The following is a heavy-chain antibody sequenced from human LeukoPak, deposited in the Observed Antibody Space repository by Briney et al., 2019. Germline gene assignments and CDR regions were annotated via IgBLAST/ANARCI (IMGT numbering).Heavy chain of an antibody. Sequence: SETLSLTCTVSGGSISSYYWSWIRQPPGKGLEWIGYIYYSGSTNYNPSLKSRVTISVDTSKNQFSLKLSSVTAADTAVYYCARGLKEYSHSYYYYTDVWGKGTTVTVSS. V-gene: IGHV4-59*01. CDR3: ARGLKEYSHSYYYYTDV. CDR2: IYYSGST. J-gene: IGHJ6*03. CDR1: GGSISSYY. D-gene: IGHD6-6*01.